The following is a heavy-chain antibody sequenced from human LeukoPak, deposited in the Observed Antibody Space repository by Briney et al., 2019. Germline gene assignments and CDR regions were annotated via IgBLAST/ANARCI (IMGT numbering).Heavy chain of an antibody. Sequence: GRSLRLSCAASGFTFDDYAMHWVRQAPGKGLEWVSGISWSSGSIGYADSVKGRFTVSRDNSKNTLYLQMNSLRAEDTAVYYCAREAEAGTTTPTIDYWGQGTLVTVSS. D-gene: IGHD1-1*01. V-gene: IGHV3-9*01. CDR1: GFTFDDYA. CDR3: AREAEAGTTTPTIDY. J-gene: IGHJ4*02. CDR2: ISWSSGSI.